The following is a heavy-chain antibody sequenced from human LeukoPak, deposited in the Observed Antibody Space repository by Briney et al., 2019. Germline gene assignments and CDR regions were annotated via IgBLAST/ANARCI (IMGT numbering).Heavy chain of an antibody. D-gene: IGHD5-18*01. J-gene: IGHJ4*02. CDR3: ARGGYSFDY. Sequence: HPGGPLRLSCAASGFSLSGYWMTWVRQAPGKGLEWVARLHADGVEQNYVDSVTGRFTMSRDNAKNSLDLQMNSLRVEDTAVYYCARGGYSFDYLGQGTLVAVSS. CDR2: LHADGVEQ. CDR1: GFSLSGYW. V-gene: IGHV3-7*01.